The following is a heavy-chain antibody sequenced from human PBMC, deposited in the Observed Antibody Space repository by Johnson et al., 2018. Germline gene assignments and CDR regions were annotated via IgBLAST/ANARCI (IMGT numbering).Heavy chain of an antibody. V-gene: IGHV3-7*04. CDR1: GFTFAAYW. CDR2: IKQDGSDQ. CDR3: ARGYYDSDGYWGPFDI. Sequence: VQLVESGGGLVQPGGSLRLSCAASGFTFAAYWMTWVRQAPGKGLEWVASIKQDGSDQYYVDSEKGRFSISRDNARSSLYLQVNSLRAEDTAVYFCARGYYDSDGYWGPFDIWGQWTMVTVSS. J-gene: IGHJ3*02. D-gene: IGHD3-22*01.